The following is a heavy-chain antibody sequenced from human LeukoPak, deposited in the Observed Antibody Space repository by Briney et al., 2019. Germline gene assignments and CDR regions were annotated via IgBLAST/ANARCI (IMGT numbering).Heavy chain of an antibody. V-gene: IGHV5-51*01. CDR2: IYLGDSDT. CDR1: GDSFTNYW. Sequence: GESLKISCKGSGDSFTNYWIAWVRQMPGKGLEWMGIIYLGDSDTRYSPSFQGQVTISADKSISTAYLQWSSLKASDTAMYYCATSNYDYVWGSYRYEPLDYWGQGTLVTVSS. CDR3: ATSNYDYVWGSYRYEPLDY. J-gene: IGHJ4*02. D-gene: IGHD3-16*02.